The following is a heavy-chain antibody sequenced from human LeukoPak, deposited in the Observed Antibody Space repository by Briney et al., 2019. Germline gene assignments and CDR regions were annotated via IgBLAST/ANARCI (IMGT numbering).Heavy chain of an antibody. D-gene: IGHD6-13*01. CDR1: GGSISSGGHY. Sequence: SETLSLTCTVSGGSISSGGHYWSWLRHPPGKGLEWIGYIYYSGSTYYNPSLKSRVTISVDTSKNQFSLKLSSVTAADTAVYYCAREINLVHTPQQQPYWYYYYGMDVWGQGTTVTVSS. CDR2: IYYSGST. V-gene: IGHV4-31*03. CDR3: AREINLVHTPQQQPYWYYYYGMDV. J-gene: IGHJ6*02.